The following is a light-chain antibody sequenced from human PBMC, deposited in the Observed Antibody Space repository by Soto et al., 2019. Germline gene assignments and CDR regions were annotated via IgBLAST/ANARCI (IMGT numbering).Light chain of an antibody. J-gene: IGKJ4*01. CDR2: GAS. CDR3: QQSGKSFPLT. CDR1: QSVSSNY. Sequence: EIVLTQSPGTLSLSLGERATLSCRASQSVSSNYLAWYQQKPGQAPKLLIYGASSRATGIPDRFSGSGSGTDFILTISRLEPEDFAMYYCQQSGKSFPLTFGGGTKLEI. V-gene: IGKV3-20*01.